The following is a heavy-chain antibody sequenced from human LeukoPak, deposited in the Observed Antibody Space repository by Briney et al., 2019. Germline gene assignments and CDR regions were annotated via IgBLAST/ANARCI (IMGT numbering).Heavy chain of an antibody. V-gene: IGHV3-30*04. CDR1: GFTFSNYA. D-gene: IGHD5-12*01. Sequence: GRSLKLSWTASGFTFSNYAIHWVRQAPGKGLEWVAVIAFDSSLKYYAQSVKGRFTVSRDNSKNTVFLQMDSLRAADTAVYFCAREGVRYSGLDYRGQGALVTVSS. J-gene: IGHJ4*02. CDR2: IAFDSSLK. CDR3: AREGVRYSGLDY.